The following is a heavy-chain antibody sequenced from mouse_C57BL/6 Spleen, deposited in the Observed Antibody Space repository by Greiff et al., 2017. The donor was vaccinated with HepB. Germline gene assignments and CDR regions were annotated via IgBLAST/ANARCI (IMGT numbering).Heavy chain of an antibody. CDR1: GYSFTGYY. D-gene: IGHD1-1*01. Sequence: VQLQQSGPELVKPGASVKISCKASGYSFTGYYMNWVKQSPEKSLEWIGEINPSTGGTTYNQKFKAKATLTVDKSSSTAYMQLKSLTSEDSAVYYCARNYYGSSGFAYWGQGTLVTVSA. V-gene: IGHV1-42*01. CDR2: INPSTGGT. CDR3: ARNYYGSSGFAY. J-gene: IGHJ3*01.